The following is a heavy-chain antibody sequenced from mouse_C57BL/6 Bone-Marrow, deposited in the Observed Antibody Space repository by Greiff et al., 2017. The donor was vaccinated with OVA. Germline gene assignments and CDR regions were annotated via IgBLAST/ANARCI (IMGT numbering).Heavy chain of an antibody. D-gene: IGHD2-2*01. CDR1: GYTFTSYW. Sequence: QVQLQQPGAELVMPGASVKLSCKASGYTFTSYWMHWVKQRPGQGLEWIGEIDPSDSYTNYNQKFQGKSTLTVDKSSSTAYMQLSSLTSEDSAVYYCSRFYGYPSLYAMDYWGQGTSVTVSS. V-gene: IGHV1-69*01. CDR3: SRFYGYPSLYAMDY. CDR2: IDPSDSYT. J-gene: IGHJ4*01.